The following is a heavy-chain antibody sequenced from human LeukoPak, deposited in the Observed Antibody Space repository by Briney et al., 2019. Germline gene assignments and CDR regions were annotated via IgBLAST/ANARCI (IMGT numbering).Heavy chain of an antibody. Sequence: GGSLRLSCVASGFTFRNYAMNWVRQAPGKGLEWVSAIGSSDGKTYYADSVQGRFTISRDISKNTLYLHMKSLRAEDTAVYYRARDGDPTTVTPDYWGQGTLVTVSS. CDR2: IGSSDGKT. CDR3: ARDGDPTTVTPDY. V-gene: IGHV3-23*01. D-gene: IGHD4-17*01. CDR1: GFTFRNYA. J-gene: IGHJ4*02.